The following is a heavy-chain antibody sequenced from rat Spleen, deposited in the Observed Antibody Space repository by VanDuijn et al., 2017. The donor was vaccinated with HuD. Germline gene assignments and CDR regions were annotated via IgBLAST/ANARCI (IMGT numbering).Heavy chain of an antibody. CDR2: ISSDGRRN. D-gene: IGHD1-1*01. Sequence: EVQLVESGGGRVQPGRSLRLSCVASGITFKNYWMTWIRQAPGKGLEWVATISSDGRRNYYRDSVKGRFTISRDNAKSSLYLQMDSLRSEDTATYYCTTGLQWGQGVMVTVSS. V-gene: IGHV5-31*01. CDR1: GITFKNYW. J-gene: IGHJ2*01. CDR3: TTGLQ.